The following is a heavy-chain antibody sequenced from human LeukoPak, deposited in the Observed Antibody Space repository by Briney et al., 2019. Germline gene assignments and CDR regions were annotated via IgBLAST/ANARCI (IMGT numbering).Heavy chain of an antibody. CDR2: IYYSGST. CDR3: ASGGRYCSSTSCYYFDY. Sequence: PSETLSLTCTVSGGSISSSSYYWGWIRQPPGKGLEWIGSIYYSGSTYYNPSLKSRVTISVDTSKNQFSLKLSSVTAADTAVYYGASGGRYCSSTSCYYFDYWGQGTLVTVSS. D-gene: IGHD2-2*01. V-gene: IGHV4-39*01. J-gene: IGHJ4*02. CDR1: GGSISSSSYY.